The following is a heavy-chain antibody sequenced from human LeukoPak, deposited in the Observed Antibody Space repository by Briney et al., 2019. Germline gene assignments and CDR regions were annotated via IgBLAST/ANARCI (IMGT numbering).Heavy chain of an antibody. CDR2: ISANDGKI. CDR1: GFVFTSYV. J-gene: IGHJ4*02. Sequence: ASVKVSCKASGFVFTSYVFTRVRQAPGQGLEGMGWISANDGKIHYSERHQGRVTMTTDTVTSTAYMELRSLRSDDTAVYYCARELHVERDDYWGQGTLVTVSS. V-gene: IGHV1-18*01. D-gene: IGHD1-1*01. CDR3: ARELHVERDDY.